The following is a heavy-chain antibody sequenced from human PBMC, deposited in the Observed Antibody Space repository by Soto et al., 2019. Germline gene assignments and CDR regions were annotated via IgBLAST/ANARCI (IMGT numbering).Heavy chain of an antibody. V-gene: IGHV4-34*01. D-gene: IGHD3-10*01. CDR1: GGSSSGYY. CDR2: INHSGST. CDR3: ASGRVRGVIKTSYYYYYGMDV. J-gene: IGHJ6*02. Sequence: SETLSLTCAVYGGSSSGYYWSWIRQPPGKGLEWIGEINHSGSTNYNPSLKSRVTISVDTSKNQFSLKLSSVTAADTAVYYCASGRVRGVIKTSYYYYYGMDVWGQGTTVTVSS.